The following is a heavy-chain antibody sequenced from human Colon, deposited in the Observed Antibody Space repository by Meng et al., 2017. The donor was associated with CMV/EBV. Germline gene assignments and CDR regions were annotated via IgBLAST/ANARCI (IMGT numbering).Heavy chain of an antibody. CDR2: INHSGST. CDR3: ARGLYGSGRHQIDY. CDR1: GGSFSGYY. D-gene: IGHD3-10*01. J-gene: IGHJ4*02. Sequence: GQLQTWGAGLLKPSETLSLPCAVYGGSFSGYYWSWIRQPPGKGLEWIGEINHSGSTNYNPSLKSRVTISVDTSKNQFSLKLSSVTAADTAVYYCARGLYGSGRHQIDYWGQGTLVTVSS. V-gene: IGHV4-34*01.